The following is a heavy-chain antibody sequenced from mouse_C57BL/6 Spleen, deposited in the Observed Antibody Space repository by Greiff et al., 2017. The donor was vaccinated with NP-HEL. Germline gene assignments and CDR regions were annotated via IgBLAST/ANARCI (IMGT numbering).Heavy chain of an antibody. J-gene: IGHJ4*01. V-gene: IGHV1-64*01. D-gene: IGHD3-3*01. CDR1: GYTFTSYW. CDR2: IHPNSGST. Sequence: VQLQQPGAELVKPGASVKLSCKASGYTFTSYWMHWVKQRPGQGLEWIGMIHPNSGSTNYNEKFKSKATLTVDKSSSKAYMQLSSLTSEDSAVYYCERGGLGGGYYYAMDYWGQGTSVTVSS. CDR3: ERGGLGGGYYYAMDY.